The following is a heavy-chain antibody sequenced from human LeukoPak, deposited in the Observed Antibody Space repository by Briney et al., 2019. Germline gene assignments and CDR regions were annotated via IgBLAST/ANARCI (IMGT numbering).Heavy chain of an antibody. J-gene: IGHJ5*02. CDR3: ARKTVSLRGWFDP. CDR2: ISSSGSTI. CDR1: GFTFSEYY. Sequence: GGSLRLSCAASGFTFSEYYMSWIRQAPGKGLEWVSYISSSGSTIYYADSVKGRFTISRDNAKNSLYLQMNSLRAEDTAVYYCARKTVSLRGWFDPWGQGTLVTVSS. D-gene: IGHD1-14*01. V-gene: IGHV3-11*01.